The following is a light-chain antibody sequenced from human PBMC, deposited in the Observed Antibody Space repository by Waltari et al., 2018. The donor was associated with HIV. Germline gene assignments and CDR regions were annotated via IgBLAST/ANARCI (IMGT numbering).Light chain of an antibody. V-gene: IGLV1-47*01. Sequence: QPVLTQPPSASGTPGQRVTISCSGSSSNIGDNYVYWYQQLPDTAPKLLIYRSNPRSSGVPDRFSGSKSDTSASLASSGLRSDDEADYYCAAWDDSLSGYVFGTGTKVTVL. CDR3: AAWDDSLSGYV. J-gene: IGLJ1*01. CDR1: SSNIGDNY. CDR2: RSN.